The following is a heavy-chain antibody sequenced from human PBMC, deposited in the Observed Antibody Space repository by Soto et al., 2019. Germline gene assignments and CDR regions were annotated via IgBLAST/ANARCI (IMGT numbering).Heavy chain of an antibody. V-gene: IGHV4-34*01. Sequence: SETLSLTCAVYGGSFSGYYWSWIRQPPGKGLEWIGEINHSGSTNYNPSLKSRVTLSVDTSKNQFSLKLSSVTAADTAVYYCARPGRVPAAPNWFDPWGQGTLVTVSS. CDR3: ARPGRVPAAPNWFDP. CDR2: INHSGST. D-gene: IGHD2-2*01. CDR1: GGSFSGYY. J-gene: IGHJ5*02.